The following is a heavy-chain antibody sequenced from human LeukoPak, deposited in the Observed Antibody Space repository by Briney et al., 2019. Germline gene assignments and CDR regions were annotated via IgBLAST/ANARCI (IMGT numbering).Heavy chain of an antibody. CDR2: ISGSGGST. J-gene: IGHJ4*02. CDR1: GLTVRSNY. V-gene: IGHV3-23*01. Sequence: GGSLRLSCAASGLTVRSNYMSWVRQAPAKGLEWVSAISGSGGSTYYADSVKGRFTISRDNSKNTLYLQMNSLRAEDTAVYYCAKVSWNYVRLGYFDYWGQGTLVTVSS. CDR3: AKVSWNYVRLGYFDY. D-gene: IGHD1-7*01.